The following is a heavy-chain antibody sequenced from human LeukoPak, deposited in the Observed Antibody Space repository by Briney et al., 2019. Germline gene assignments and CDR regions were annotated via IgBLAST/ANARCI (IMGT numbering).Heavy chain of an antibody. CDR2: INPSGGST. CDR1: GYTFTSYY. D-gene: IGHD2-2*01. J-gene: IGHJ5*02. Sequence: GASVTVSCKASGYTFTSYYMHWVRQAPGQGLEWMGIINPSGGSTSYAQKFQGRVTMTRDTSTSTAYMELSSLRSEDTAVYYCARAVDIVVVPAAMENWFDPWGQGTLVTVSS. V-gene: IGHV1-46*01. CDR3: ARAVDIVVVPAAMENWFDP.